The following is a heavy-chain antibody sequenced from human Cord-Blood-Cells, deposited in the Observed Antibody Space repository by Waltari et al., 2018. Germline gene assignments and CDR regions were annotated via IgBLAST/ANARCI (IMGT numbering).Heavy chain of an antibody. CDR2: IYYSGST. J-gene: IGHJ3*02. CDR1: GGSISSSSYY. D-gene: IGHD4-17*01. V-gene: IGHV4-39*01. CDR3: AKHVSTTVTKRGAFDI. Sequence: QLQLQESGPGLVKPSETLSLTCTVSGGSISSSSYYWGWIRQSPGKGLEWIGSIYYSGSTYYNPSLKSRVTISVDTSKNQFSLKLSSVTAADTAVYYCAKHVSTTVTKRGAFDIWGQGTMVTVSS.